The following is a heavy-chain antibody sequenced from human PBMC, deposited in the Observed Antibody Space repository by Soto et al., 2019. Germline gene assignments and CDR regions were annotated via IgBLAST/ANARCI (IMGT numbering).Heavy chain of an antibody. CDR2: ISYDGSNK. Sequence: GGSLRLSCAASGFTVSSYARHWVRQAPGKGLEWVAVISYDGSNKYYADSVKGRFTISRDNSKNTLYLQMNSLRTEDTAVYYCARPLWRDDYNWGYFDLWGRGTLVTVSS. V-gene: IGHV3-30-3*01. D-gene: IGHD4-4*01. CDR3: ARPLWRDDYNWGYFDL. J-gene: IGHJ2*01. CDR1: GFTVSSYA.